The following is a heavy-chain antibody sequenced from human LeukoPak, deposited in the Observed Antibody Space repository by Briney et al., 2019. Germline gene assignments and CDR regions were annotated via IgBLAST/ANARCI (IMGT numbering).Heavy chain of an antibody. CDR2: IIPIFGTA. CDR1: GGTFSSYA. Sequence: SVKVSCKASGGTFSSYAISWVRQAPGQGLEWMGGIIPIFGTANYAQRFQGRVTITADEDTSTASMELSSLRSEDAAVYYCARSAARRLYYYYMDVWGKGTTVTVSS. CDR3: ARSAARRLYYYYMDV. J-gene: IGHJ6*03. V-gene: IGHV1-69*01. D-gene: IGHD2-2*01.